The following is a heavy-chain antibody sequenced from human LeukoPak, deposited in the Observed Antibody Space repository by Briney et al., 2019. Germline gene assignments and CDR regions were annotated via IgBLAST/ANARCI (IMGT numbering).Heavy chain of an antibody. J-gene: IGHJ4*02. CDR3: ASQKRYCSSTSCYYDY. V-gene: IGHV3-48*01. D-gene: IGHD2-2*01. CDR1: GFTFSSYG. Sequence: GGSLRLSCAASGFTFSSYGMHWVRQAPGKGLEWVSYISSSSSTIYYADSVKGRSTISRDNAKNSLYLQMNSLRAEDTAVYYCASQKRYCSSTSCYYDYWGQGTLVTVSS. CDR2: ISSSSSTI.